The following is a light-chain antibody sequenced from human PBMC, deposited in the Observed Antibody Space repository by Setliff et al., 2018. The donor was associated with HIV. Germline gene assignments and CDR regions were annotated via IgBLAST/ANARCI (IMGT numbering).Light chain of an antibody. CDR2: DVN. CDR3: GSYTISNTYV. Sequence: QSALTQAASVSGSPGQSITMSCTGTRSDVGGYNYVSWYQQHPGKAPKLMIYDVNIRPSGISDRFSGSKSGNTASLTISGLQVEDEADYYCGSYTISNTYVFGTGTKVTVL. CDR1: RSDVGGYNY. J-gene: IGLJ1*01. V-gene: IGLV2-14*03.